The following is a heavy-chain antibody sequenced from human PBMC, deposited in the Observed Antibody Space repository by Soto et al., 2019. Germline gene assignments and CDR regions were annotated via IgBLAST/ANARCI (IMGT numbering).Heavy chain of an antibody. J-gene: IGHJ5*02. CDR1: GGTFSSYA. CDR3: ARVTTYSSSWYGGWFDP. V-gene: IGHV1-69*13. Sequence: GASVKVSCKASGGTFSSYAISWVRQAPGQGLEWMGGIIPIFGTANYAQKFQGRVTITADESTSTAYMELSSLRSEDTAVYYCARVTTYSSSWYGGWFDPWGQGTLVTVSS. D-gene: IGHD6-13*01. CDR2: IIPIFGTA.